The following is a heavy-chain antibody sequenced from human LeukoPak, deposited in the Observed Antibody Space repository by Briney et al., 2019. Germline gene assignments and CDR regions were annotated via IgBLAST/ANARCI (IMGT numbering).Heavy chain of an antibody. D-gene: IGHD1-26*01. V-gene: IGHV4-39*01. J-gene: IGHJ4*02. Sequence: PSETLSLTCTVSGGSISSGSYYWGWIRQPPGKGLEWIGSIYYSGSTYYNPSLKSRVTISVDTSKNQFSLKLSSVTAADTAVYYCARQGLDFYSDPEYYFDYWGQGTLVTVSS. CDR1: GGSISSGSYY. CDR2: IYYSGST. CDR3: ARQGLDFYSDPEYYFDY.